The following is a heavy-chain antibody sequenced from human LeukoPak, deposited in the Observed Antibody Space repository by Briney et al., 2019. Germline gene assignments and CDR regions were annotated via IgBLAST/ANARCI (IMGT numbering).Heavy chain of an antibody. CDR2: INPNSGGT. Sequence: GAAVTDSFVASGYTFTVYYMHWVRRAPGQGGERMGWINPNSGGTNYAQNFQGWVTMTRDTSISTAYMDLSRLRSDDTAVYYCARDSGSAAAGNWFDPWGQGTLVTVSS. CDR3: ARDSGSAAAGNWFDP. J-gene: IGHJ5*02. CDR1: GYTFTVYY. V-gene: IGHV1-2*04. D-gene: IGHD6-25*01.